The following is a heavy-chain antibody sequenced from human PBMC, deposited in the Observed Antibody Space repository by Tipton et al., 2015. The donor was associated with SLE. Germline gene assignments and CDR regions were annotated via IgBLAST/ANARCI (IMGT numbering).Heavy chain of an antibody. CDR3: ARECSGTGCLDY. CDR1: GYTFSNYD. V-gene: IGHV1-18*01. J-gene: IGHJ4*02. CDR2: ISAKNGET. Sequence: QLVQSGPEVKKPGASVKVSCEASGYTFSNYDISWVRQAPGQGLEWMGWISAKNGETKYAQNFQGRLSMTTDTSTSTCYMALRSPRSDDTAIYYCARECSGTGCLDYWGQGTLVTVSS. D-gene: IGHD2-8*02.